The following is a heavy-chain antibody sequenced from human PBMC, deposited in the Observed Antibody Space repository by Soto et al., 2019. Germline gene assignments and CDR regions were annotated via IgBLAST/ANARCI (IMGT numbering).Heavy chain of an antibody. D-gene: IGHD1-26*01. Sequence: QVRLEQSGPEVKKPGASMKVSCKASGYTFSNYGITWVRQAPGQGLEWMGWVSAYNRNTNSAQKFEDRVTMTTDTATGTAYMELRSLRSDDTAVYSCARERQWEPLPYWGPGTPVTVSS. CDR2: VSAYNRNT. V-gene: IGHV1-18*04. J-gene: IGHJ4*02. CDR1: GYTFSNYG. CDR3: ARERQWEPLPY.